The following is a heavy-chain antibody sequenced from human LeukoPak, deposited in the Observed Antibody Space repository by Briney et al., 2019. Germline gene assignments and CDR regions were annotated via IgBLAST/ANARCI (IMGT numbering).Heavy chain of an antibody. CDR1: GFTFSSYA. CDR2: ISGSGGST. Sequence: GGSLRLSCAASGFTFSSYAMSWVRQAPGKGLEWVSAISGSGGSTYYADSVKGRFTISRGNSKNTLYLQMNSLRAEDTAVYYCAKVWFGVYYYDSSGYYSALDYWGQGTLVTVSS. J-gene: IGHJ4*02. D-gene: IGHD3-22*01. V-gene: IGHV3-23*01. CDR3: AKVWFGVYYYDSSGYYSALDY.